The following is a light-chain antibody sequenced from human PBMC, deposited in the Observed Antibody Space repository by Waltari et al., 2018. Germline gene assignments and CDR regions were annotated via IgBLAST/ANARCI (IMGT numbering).Light chain of an antibody. CDR3: QQYDNWPPIT. V-gene: IGKV3-15*01. J-gene: IGKJ2*01. CDR1: QSIRSN. CDR2: GAS. Sequence: EIVMTQSPATLSVSPGERATLSCRASQSIRSNLAWYRQKPGQAPRLLIYGASFRATGIPARFIGSGSGTEFTLTISSLQSEDFAIYYCQQYDNWPPITFGQGTKLEMK.